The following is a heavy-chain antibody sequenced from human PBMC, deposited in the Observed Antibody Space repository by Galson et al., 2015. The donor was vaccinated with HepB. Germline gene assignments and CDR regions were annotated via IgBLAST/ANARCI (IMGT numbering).Heavy chain of an antibody. V-gene: IGHV3-21*01. CDR3: ARDLSDCSSTSCYGTS. CDR2: ISSSSSYI. Sequence: SLRLSCAASGFTFSSYSMNWVRQAPGKGLEWVSSISSSSSYIYYADSVKGRFTISRDNAKNSLYLQMNGLRAEDAAVYYCARDLSDCSSTSCYGTSWGQGTLVTVSS. CDR1: GFTFSSYS. D-gene: IGHD2-2*01. J-gene: IGHJ4*02.